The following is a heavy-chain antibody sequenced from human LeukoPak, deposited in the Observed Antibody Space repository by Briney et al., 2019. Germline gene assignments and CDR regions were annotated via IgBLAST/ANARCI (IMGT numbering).Heavy chain of an antibody. CDR3: AKDVAYNRGAFDV. D-gene: IGHD1-14*01. CDR2: VCWNSGPI. CDR1: GFTLDDYA. V-gene: IGHV3-9*01. J-gene: IGHJ3*01. Sequence: PGRSLRLSCAASGFTLDDYAMPWVRQAPGKGLEWVAGVCWNSGPIASADSVKGRFTNSRDNAKNSLYLQMNSLRAEDTALYYCAKDVAYNRGAFDVWGQGTMVIVSS.